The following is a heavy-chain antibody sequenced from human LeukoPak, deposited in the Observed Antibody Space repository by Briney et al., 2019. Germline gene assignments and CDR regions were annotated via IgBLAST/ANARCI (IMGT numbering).Heavy chain of an antibody. CDR2: IIHIFGKI. D-gene: IGHD4-17*01. Sequence: SVKVSCKASGCTFSRYAISWVRQAPGQGLEWVGRIIHIFGKINYAHSFQGRVTITADDSTSTAYMELISLRSEDTAVYYCARVTTVTLYYYRDVWGKGTTVTVSS. CDR1: GCTFSRYA. V-gene: IGHV1-69*01. J-gene: IGHJ6*03. CDR3: ARVTTVTLYYYRDV.